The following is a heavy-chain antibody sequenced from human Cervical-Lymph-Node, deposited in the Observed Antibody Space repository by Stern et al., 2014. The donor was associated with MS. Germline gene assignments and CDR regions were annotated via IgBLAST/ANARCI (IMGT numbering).Heavy chain of an antibody. CDR2: VYADGVT. V-gene: IGHV4-4*07. D-gene: IGHD1-7*01. Sequence: QVQLQESGPGLVKPSETLSLTCTVSGGSINHYYWAWIRQPAGKGLEWIGRVYADGVTKFTPSLEGRVTMSVDTSRNQFSLKLSSVTAADTAVYFCARGEITGTLHRGRGGLDVWGQGTMVTVSS. CDR1: GGSINHYY. CDR3: ARGEITGTLHRGRGGLDV. J-gene: IGHJ6*02.